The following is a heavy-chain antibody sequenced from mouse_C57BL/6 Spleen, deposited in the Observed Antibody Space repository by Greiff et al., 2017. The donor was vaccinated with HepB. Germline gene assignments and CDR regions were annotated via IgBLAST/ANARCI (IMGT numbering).Heavy chain of an antibody. D-gene: IGHD2-3*01. Sequence: VKLVESGAELVRPGASVKLSCKASGYTFTDYYINWVKQRPGQGLEWIARIYPGSGNTYYNEKFKGKATLTAEKSSSTAYMQLSSLTSEDSAVYFCARLDGYSFDYWGQGTTLTVSS. CDR3: ARLDGYSFDY. CDR1: GYTFTDYY. CDR2: IYPGSGNT. J-gene: IGHJ2*01. V-gene: IGHV1-76*01.